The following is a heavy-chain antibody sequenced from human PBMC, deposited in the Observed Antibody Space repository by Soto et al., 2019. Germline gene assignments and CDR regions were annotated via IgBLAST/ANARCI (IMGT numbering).Heavy chain of an antibody. CDR3: ARAIHPHYDILTGFLGVKGGYYFDY. CDR1: GGSISSGGYY. D-gene: IGHD3-9*01. J-gene: IGHJ4*02. V-gene: IGHV4-31*03. Sequence: SETLSLTCTVSGGSISSGGYYWSWIRQHPGKGLEWIGYIYYSGSTYYNPSLKSRVTISVDTSKNQFSLKLSSVTAADTAVYYCARAIHPHYDILTGFLGVKGGYYFDYWGQGTLVTVSS. CDR2: IYYSGST.